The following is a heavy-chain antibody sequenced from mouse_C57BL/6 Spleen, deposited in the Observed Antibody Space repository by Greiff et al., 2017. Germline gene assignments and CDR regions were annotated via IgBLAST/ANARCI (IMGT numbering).Heavy chain of an antibody. V-gene: IGHV1-18*01. J-gene: IGHJ2*01. CDR2: INPNNGGT. CDR1: GYTFTDYN. Sequence: VQLKQSGPELVKPGASVKIPCKASGYTFTDYNMDWVKQSHGKSLEWIGDINPNNGGTIYNQKFKGKATLTVDKSSSTAYMELRSLTSEDTAVYYCARSALLYYGSSPFDYWGQGTTLTVSS. D-gene: IGHD1-1*01. CDR3: ARSALLYYGSSPFDY.